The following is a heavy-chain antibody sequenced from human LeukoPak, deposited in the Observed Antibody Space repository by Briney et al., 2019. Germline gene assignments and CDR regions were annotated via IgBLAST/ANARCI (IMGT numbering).Heavy chain of an antibody. V-gene: IGHV3-66*01. CDR1: GFIVSNNY. CDR3: ARFPGIANVFYYGMDV. CDR2: IYSGGST. Sequence: GGSLRLSCAASGFIVSNNYINWVRQAPGKGLEWVSVIYSGGSTYYADSVKGRFTISRDSSKNTLYLQMNSLRVEDTAVYYCARFPGIANVFYYGMDVWGQGTTVTVSS. D-gene: IGHD6-13*01. J-gene: IGHJ6*02.